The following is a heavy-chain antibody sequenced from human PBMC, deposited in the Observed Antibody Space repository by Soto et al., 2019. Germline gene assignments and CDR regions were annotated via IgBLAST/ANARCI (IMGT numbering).Heavy chain of an antibody. D-gene: IGHD2-2*01. CDR3: ARERYQVISDGMDV. J-gene: IGHJ6*02. CDR1: GYTFTGYY. CDR2: INPQTGGT. Sequence: GASVKVSCKASGYTFTGYYIHWVREAPGQGLEWMGWINPQTGGTSYAQKFQGRVTLSRGTSINTAYLELSRLTFDDAAVYFCARERYQVISDGMDVWGQGTTVTVSS. V-gene: IGHV1-2*02.